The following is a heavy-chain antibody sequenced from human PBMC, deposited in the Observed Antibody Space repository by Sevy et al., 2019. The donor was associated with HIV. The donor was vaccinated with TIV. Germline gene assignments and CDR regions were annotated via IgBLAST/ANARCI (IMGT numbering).Heavy chain of an antibody. J-gene: IGHJ5*02. CDR2: IYYTGST. Sequence: SETLSLTCTDFGGSISAYYWSWIRQSPGKGLEYIGYIYYTGSTYYNPALKSRVTISIDTSKNQFSLRLTSVTAADTAMYYCARAPPVRSGDDSLNWFDPWGQGTLVTVSS. CDR3: ARAPPVRSGDDSLNWFDP. D-gene: IGHD5-12*01. CDR1: GGSISAYY. V-gene: IGHV4-59*01.